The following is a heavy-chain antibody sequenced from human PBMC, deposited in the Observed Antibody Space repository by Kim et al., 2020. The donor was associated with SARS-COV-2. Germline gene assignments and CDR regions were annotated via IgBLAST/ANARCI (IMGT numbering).Heavy chain of an antibody. D-gene: IGHD3-10*01. Sequence: ASVKVSCKASGYTFTGYYMHWVRQAPGQGLEWMGWINPNSGGTNYAQKFQDWVTMTRDTSISTAYMELSRLRSDDTAVYYCARGRYYYGSGTPHGMDVWGQGTTVTVSS. CDR2: INPNSGGT. J-gene: IGHJ6*02. V-gene: IGHV1-2*04. CDR1: GYTFTGYY. CDR3: ARGRYYYGSGTPHGMDV.